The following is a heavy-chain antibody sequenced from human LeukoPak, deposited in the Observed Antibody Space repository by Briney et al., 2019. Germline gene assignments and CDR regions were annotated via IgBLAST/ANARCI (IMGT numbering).Heavy chain of an antibody. CDR2: INHGGSI. CDR1: GGPFSGYF. J-gene: IGHJ4*02. Sequence: SETLSLTCALYGGPFSGYFWSWIRQPPGKGLKWIGEINHGGSINYNPSLKSRVTISADTSKNQFSLKLTSVTAADTAVYYCARDRRRIGNYYDKSGFLDHWGQGTLVTVSS. V-gene: IGHV4-34*01. CDR3: ARDRRRIGNYYDKSGFLDH. D-gene: IGHD3-22*01.